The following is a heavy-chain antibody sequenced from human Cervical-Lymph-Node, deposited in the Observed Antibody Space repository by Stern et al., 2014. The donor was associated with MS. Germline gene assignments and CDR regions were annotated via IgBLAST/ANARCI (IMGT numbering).Heavy chain of an antibody. D-gene: IGHD6-13*01. V-gene: IGHV2-5*02. CDR2: IYWDDDE. CDR1: GFSLSSSGVG. Sequence: VTLKESGPTLVKPTQTLTLTCTFSGFSLSSSGVGVGWIRQPPGKALEWLALIYWDDDERYSPSLRSRLTITKDTSKNQVVLTMTDMDPVDTATYYCAREVAAVVPFDYWGQGTLVTVSS. J-gene: IGHJ4*02. CDR3: AREVAAVVPFDY.